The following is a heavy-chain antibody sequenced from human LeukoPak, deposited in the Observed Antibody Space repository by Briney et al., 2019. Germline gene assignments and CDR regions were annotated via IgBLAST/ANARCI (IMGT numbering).Heavy chain of an antibody. CDR1: GGTFSSYA. V-gene: IGHV1-69*05. CDR2: IIPIFGTA. CDR3: ARGYSSSWLPEYFQH. J-gene: IGHJ1*01. D-gene: IGHD6-13*01. Sequence: GASVKVSCKASGGTFSSYAISWVRQAPGQGLEWMGRIIPIFGTANYAQKFQGRVTITTDESTSTAHMELSSLRSEDTAVYYCARGYSSSWLPEYFQHWGQGTLVTVSS.